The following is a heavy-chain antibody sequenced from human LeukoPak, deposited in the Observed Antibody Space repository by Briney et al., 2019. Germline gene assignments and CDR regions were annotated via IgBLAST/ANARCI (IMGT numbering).Heavy chain of an antibody. CDR2: IIPILGIA. CDR3: ARDGSATVTTRVTDY. J-gene: IGHJ4*02. Sequence: SVKVSCKASGGTFSSYAVSWVRQAPGQGLEWMGRIIPILGIANYAQKFQGRVTITADKSTSTAYMELSSLRSEDTAVYYCARDGSATVTTRVTDYWGQGTLVTVSS. V-gene: IGHV1-69*04. CDR1: GGTFSSYA. D-gene: IGHD4-17*01.